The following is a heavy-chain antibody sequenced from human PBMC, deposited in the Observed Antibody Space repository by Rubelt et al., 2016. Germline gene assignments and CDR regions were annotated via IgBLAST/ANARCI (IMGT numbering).Heavy chain of an antibody. CDR3: AREFPDF. CDR1: GYTFTAYY. J-gene: IGHJ4*02. Sequence: QVQLVQSGAEVKKPGASVKVSCKASGYTFTAYYIHWVRQAPGQGLEWMGRINCNNGGANYAQKFQGRVTMTSDTSITTTYMEMSSLRSDDTAVYYCAREFPDFWGQGTLVTVSS. CDR2: INCNNGGA. V-gene: IGHV1-2*06.